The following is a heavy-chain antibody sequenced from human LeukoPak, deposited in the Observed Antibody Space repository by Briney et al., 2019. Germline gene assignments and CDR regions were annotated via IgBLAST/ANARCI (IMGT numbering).Heavy chain of an antibody. CDR3: ARHDPFQY. V-gene: IGHV4-39*01. CDR2: IYSSGST. CDR1: GGSISSSSYY. Sequence: PSETLSLTCTVSGGSISSSSYYWGWIRQPPGKGLEWIGSIYSSGSTYYNPSLSSRITISVDTSSNQFSLRLNSVTAADTALYYCARHDPFQYWGQGALVTVSS. J-gene: IGHJ4*02.